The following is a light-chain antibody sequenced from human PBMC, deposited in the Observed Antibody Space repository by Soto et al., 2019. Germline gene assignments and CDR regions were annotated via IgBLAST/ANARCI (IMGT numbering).Light chain of an antibody. CDR2: GAS. V-gene: IGKV3-20*01. CDR1: QSVSSSY. Sequence: EIVLTQSPGTLSLSPGERATLSCRASQSVSSSYLAWYQQKPGQAPRLIIYGASSRATGIPDMFSGSGSGTDFTLTISRLEPEDFAVYYCQQYGSSRTFGQGTKVEIK. CDR3: QQYGSSRT. J-gene: IGKJ1*01.